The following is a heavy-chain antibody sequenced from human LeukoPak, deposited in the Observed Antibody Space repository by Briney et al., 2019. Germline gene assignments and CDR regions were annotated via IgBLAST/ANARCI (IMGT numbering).Heavy chain of an antibody. J-gene: IGHJ4*02. CDR2: IYSGGST. V-gene: IGHV3-66*01. CDR1: GFTVSSNY. Sequence: GGSLRLSCAASGFTVSSNYMSWVRQAPGKGLEWVSVIYSGGSTYYADSVKGRFTISRDNSKNTLYLRMNSLRAEDTAVYYCAKVPNYDFWGGFDYWGQGTLVTVSS. D-gene: IGHD3-3*01. CDR3: AKVPNYDFWGGFDY.